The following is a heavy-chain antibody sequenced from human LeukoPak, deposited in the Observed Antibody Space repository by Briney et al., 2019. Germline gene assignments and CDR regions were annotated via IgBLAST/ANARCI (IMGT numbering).Heavy chain of an antibody. CDR1: GFSLTTTGVG. CDR2: NYWNDDK. J-gene: IGHJ5*02. V-gene: IGHV2-5*01. Sequence: KGSGPTLVNPTQTLTLTCTFSGFSLTTTGVGVDWIRQPPGKALEWLAVNYWNDDKRYNPSLKNRLTITKDTSKNQVVLIMTNMDPMDTATYYCAHSPSSTISGVAYKHNSLAPWGQGILVTVSS. D-gene: IGHD3-3*01. CDR3: AHSPSSTISGVAYKHNSLAP.